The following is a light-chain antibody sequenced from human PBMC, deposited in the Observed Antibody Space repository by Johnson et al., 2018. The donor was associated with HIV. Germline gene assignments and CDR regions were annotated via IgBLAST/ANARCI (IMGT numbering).Light chain of an antibody. V-gene: IGLV1-51*01. Sequence: QSVLTQPPSVSAAPGQKVTISCSGSSSNIGNKYVSWYQQLPGTAPKLLIYDNTKRPSGIPDRFSGSKSGTSATLGITGLQTGDEADYYCGTWDTSLSAGGVFGSGTKVTVL. CDR2: DNT. J-gene: IGLJ1*01. CDR3: GTWDTSLSAGGV. CDR1: SSNIGNKY.